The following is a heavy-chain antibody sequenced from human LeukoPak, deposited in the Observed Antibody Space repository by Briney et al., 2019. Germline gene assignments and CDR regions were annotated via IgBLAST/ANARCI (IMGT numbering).Heavy chain of an antibody. Sequence: GGSLRLSCAASGFTFSSYWMSWVRQAPGKGLEWVANIKQDGREKYYVDSVKGRFTISRDNAKNSLYLQMNSLRAEDTAVYYCARDDDFWSGYRRYYYGMDVWGQGTTVTVSS. CDR2: IKQDGREK. D-gene: IGHD3-3*01. V-gene: IGHV3-7*01. CDR1: GFTFSSYW. CDR3: ARDDDFWSGYRRYYYGMDV. J-gene: IGHJ6*02.